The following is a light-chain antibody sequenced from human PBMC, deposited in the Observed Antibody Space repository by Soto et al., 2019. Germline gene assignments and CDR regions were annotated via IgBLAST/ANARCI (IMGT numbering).Light chain of an antibody. CDR2: EGT. CDR1: SSDVGGYNY. CDR3: CSYGDFRTSWV. J-gene: IGLJ3*02. V-gene: IGLV2-14*01. Sequence: QSVLTQPASVSGSPGQSITISCTGTSSDVGGYNYVSWYQQHPGKAPKLMIFEGTKRPSGISYRFSASQSGNTASLTISGLEVEDEADYYCCSYGDFRTSWVFGGGTQLTVL.